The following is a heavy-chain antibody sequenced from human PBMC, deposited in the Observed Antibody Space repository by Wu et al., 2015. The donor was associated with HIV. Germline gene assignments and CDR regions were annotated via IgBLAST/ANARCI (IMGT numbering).Heavy chain of an antibody. CDR2: INPNSGGT. D-gene: IGHD3-22*01. CDR3: ARRSRLLLVGSGQYYY. V-gene: IGHV1-2*02. CDR1: GYTFTGYY. J-gene: IGHJ6*01. Sequence: QVQLVQSGAEVKKPGASVKVSCKASGYTFTGYYMHWVRQAPGQGLEWMGWINPNSGGTNYAQKFQGRVTMTRDTSISTAYMGAERGLRSDDDGRSYYCARRSRLLLVGSGQYYY.